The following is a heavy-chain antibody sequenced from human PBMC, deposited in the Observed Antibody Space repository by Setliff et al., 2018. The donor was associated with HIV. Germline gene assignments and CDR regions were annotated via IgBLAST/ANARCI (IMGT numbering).Heavy chain of an antibody. V-gene: IGHV3-74*01. CDR3: ATARIPTGGVSTSLDY. CDR2: LKSDGSSI. CDR1: GFSISNYW. J-gene: IGHJ4*02. Sequence: GGSLRLSCAASGFSISNYWMHWVRQAPGKGLVWVSRLKSDGSSITYADSVKGRFTISRDNAKDSLFLQMNNLGAEDTAVYYCATARIPTGGVSTSLDYWGQGTLVTVSS. D-gene: IGHD3-3*01.